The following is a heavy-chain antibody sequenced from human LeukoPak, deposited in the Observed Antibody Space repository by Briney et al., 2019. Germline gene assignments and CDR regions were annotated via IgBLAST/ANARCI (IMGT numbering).Heavy chain of an antibody. CDR2: INPKSGGT. CDR1: GYTFTGFY. D-gene: IGHD2-2*01. Sequence: ASVKVSCKASGYTFTGFYIHWVRQAPGQGLEWIGWINPKSGGTKYAEKFQGRVSMTRDTSIRAAYMNLSRLTSDDTAFYYCVRDVDTSTWDDYWGQGTLVTVSS. CDR3: VRDVDTSTWDDY. V-gene: IGHV1-2*02. J-gene: IGHJ4*02.